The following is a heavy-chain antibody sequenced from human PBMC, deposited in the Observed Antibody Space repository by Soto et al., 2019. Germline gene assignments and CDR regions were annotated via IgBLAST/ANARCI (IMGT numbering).Heavy chain of an antibody. D-gene: IGHD3-22*01. Sequence: QVQLQESGPGLVKPSETLSLTCTVSGGSISSYYWSWIRQPAGKGLEWIGRIYTSGSTDYHPSLKSRVTISLDTSKNQFSLNLSSVTAADTAVYYCARGKGSSGGYFDSWGQGTLVTVSS. J-gene: IGHJ4*02. CDR1: GGSISSYY. CDR3: ARGKGSSGGYFDS. V-gene: IGHV4-4*07. CDR2: IYTSGST.